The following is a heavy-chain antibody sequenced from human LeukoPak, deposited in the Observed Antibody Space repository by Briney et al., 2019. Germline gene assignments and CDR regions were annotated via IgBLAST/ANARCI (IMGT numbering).Heavy chain of an antibody. V-gene: IGHV3-23*01. Sequence: GGSLRLSCAASGFTFDDYGMSWVRQAPGKGLEWVSGISGSGGSTYYADSVKGRFTISRDNSKNTLYLQMNSLRAEDTAVYYCANRYCSSTSCRPFDYWGQGTLVTVSS. J-gene: IGHJ4*02. CDR3: ANRYCSSTSCRPFDY. D-gene: IGHD2-2*01. CDR1: GFTFDDYG. CDR2: ISGSGGST.